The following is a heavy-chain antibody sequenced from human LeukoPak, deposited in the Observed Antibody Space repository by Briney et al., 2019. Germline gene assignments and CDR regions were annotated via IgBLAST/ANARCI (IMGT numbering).Heavy chain of an antibody. Sequence: PGGSLRLSCAASGFTFSSYWMSWVRQAPGKGLEWVANIKQDGREKYYVDSVKGRFTISRDNAKNSLYLQMNSLRAEDTAVYYCARDLKGFSGYSGYWGQGTLVTVSS. CDR1: GFTFSSYW. CDR2: IKQDGREK. D-gene: IGHD3-9*01. J-gene: IGHJ4*02. CDR3: ARDLKGFSGYSGY. V-gene: IGHV3-7*03.